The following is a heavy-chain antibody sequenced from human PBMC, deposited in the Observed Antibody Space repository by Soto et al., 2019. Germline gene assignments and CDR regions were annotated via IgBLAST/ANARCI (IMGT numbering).Heavy chain of an antibody. J-gene: IGHJ6*02. CDR1: GYSFTIYW. V-gene: IGHV5-51*01. D-gene: IGHD6-19*01. CDR2: IYPGDSDT. Sequence: GESLKISCKGSGYSFTIYWIGWVRQMPGKGLEWMGIIYPGDSDTRYSPSFQGQVTISADKSISTAYLQWSSLKASDTAMYYCARALAVAGTLVGTYYYYGMDVWGQGTTVTVSS. CDR3: ARALAVAGTLVGTYYYYGMDV.